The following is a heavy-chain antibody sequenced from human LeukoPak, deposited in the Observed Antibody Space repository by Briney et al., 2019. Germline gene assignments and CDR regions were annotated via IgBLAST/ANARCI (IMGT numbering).Heavy chain of an antibody. V-gene: IGHV3-53*01. CDR3: ARDPPRYYYDSSGYYN. Sequence: GGSLRLSCTASGFTFINYSMNWVRRAPGKGLEWVSVIYSGGSTYYADSVKGRFTISRDNSKNTLYLQMNSLRAEDTAVYYCARDPPRYYYDSSGYYNWGQGTLVTVSS. J-gene: IGHJ4*02. CDR2: IYSGGST. D-gene: IGHD3-22*01. CDR1: GFTFINYS.